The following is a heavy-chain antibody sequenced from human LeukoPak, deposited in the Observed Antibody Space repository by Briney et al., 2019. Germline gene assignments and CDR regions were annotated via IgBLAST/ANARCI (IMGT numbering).Heavy chain of an antibody. CDR1: GGSISSGSYY. CDR3: ARAAFGYYGSGSYYKSGFDY. D-gene: IGHD3-10*01. V-gene: IGHV4-61*02. J-gene: IGHJ4*02. Sequence: SQTLSLTCTVSGGSISSGSYYWSWIRQPAGKGLEWIGRIYTSGSANYNASLKSRVTISVDTSKNQFSLKLSSVTAADTAVYYCARAAFGYYGSGSYYKSGFDYWGQGTLVTVSS. CDR2: IYTSGSA.